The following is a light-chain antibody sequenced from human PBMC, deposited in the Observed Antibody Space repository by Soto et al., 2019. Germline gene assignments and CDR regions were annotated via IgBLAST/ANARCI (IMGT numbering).Light chain of an antibody. CDR1: QSVSSSY. V-gene: IGKV3D-15*01. CDR2: GAS. J-gene: IGKJ1*01. Sequence: ERAMTQSTATLSVAPGERVTVSGMASQSVSSSYLAWYQQKPGQAPRLLIYGASSRATGIPDRFSGSGSGTEFTLPFSSLRPDDFATYYCQQYNSLWTFGQGTKVDI. CDR3: QQYNSLWT.